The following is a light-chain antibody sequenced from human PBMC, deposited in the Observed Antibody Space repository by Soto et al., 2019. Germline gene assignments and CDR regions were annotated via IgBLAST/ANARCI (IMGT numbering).Light chain of an antibody. CDR3: QTWGTDINWV. J-gene: IGLJ3*02. CDR2: LNSDGSH. V-gene: IGLV4-69*01. CDR1: SGHSSYA. Sequence: QPVLTQSPSASASLGASVKLTCTLSSGHSSYAIAWHQQQPEKGPRYLMKLNSDGSHSKGDGIPDRFSGSSSGAERYLTISSLQSEDEADYYCQTWGTDINWVFGGGTKVTVL.